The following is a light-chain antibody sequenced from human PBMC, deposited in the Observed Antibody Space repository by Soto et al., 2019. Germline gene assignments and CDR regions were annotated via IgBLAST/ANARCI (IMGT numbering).Light chain of an antibody. V-gene: IGLV1-40*01. CDR2: GNS. J-gene: IGLJ2*01. CDR1: TSNIGAGYD. CDR3: QSYDSSLNVV. Sequence: QSALTQPPSVSGAPGQRVTIPSTGSTSNIGAGYDVHWYQQLPGTAPKLLIYGNSNRPSGVPDRFSGSKSGTSASLAITGLQAEDEADYYCQSYDSSLNVVFGGGTKLTVL.